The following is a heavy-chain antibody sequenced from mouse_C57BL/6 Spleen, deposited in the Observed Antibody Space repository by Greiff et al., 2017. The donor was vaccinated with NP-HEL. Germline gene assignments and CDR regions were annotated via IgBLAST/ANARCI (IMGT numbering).Heavy chain of an antibody. Sequence: QVQLKESGPGLVAPSQSLSITCTVSGFSLTSYGVHWVRQPPGKGLEWLVVIWSDGSTTYNSALKSRLSISKDNSKSQVFLKMNSLQTDDTAMYYCARQGGRGYYYAMDYWGQGTSVTVSS. D-gene: IGHD1-1*01. CDR2: IWSDGST. J-gene: IGHJ4*01. CDR1: GFSLTSYG. V-gene: IGHV2-6-1*01. CDR3: ARQGGRGYYYAMDY.